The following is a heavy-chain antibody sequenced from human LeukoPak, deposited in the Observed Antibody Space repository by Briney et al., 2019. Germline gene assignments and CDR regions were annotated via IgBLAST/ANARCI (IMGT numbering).Heavy chain of an antibody. CDR3: ARKGYSYGYVGYSSGWYSNWFDP. V-gene: IGHV4-34*01. J-gene: IGHJ5*02. Sequence: RTSETLSLTCGVYGGSFSGYYWSWIRQPPGKGLEWIGEINHSGSTNYNPSLKSRVTISVDTSKNQFSLKLSSVTAADTAVYYCARKGYSYGYVGYSSGWYSNWFDPWGQGTLVTVSS. CDR1: GGSFSGYY. D-gene: IGHD6-19*01. CDR2: INHSGST.